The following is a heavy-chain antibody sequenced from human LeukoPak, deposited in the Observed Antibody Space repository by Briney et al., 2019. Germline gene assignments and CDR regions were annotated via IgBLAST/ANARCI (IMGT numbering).Heavy chain of an antibody. Sequence: ASVKVSCKASGYTFTSYGISWVRQAPGQGLEGMGWISAYNGNTNYAQKLQGRVTITTDTSTSTAYMELRSLRSDDTAVYYCARDRCSGGSCYSAGFDYWGQGTLVTVSS. CDR1: GYTFTSYG. CDR3: ARDRCSGGSCYSAGFDY. CDR2: ISAYNGNT. V-gene: IGHV1-18*01. J-gene: IGHJ4*02. D-gene: IGHD2-15*01.